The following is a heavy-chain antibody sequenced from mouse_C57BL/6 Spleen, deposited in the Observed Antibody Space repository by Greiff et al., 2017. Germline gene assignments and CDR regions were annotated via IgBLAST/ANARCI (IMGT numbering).Heavy chain of an antibody. CDR1: GYTFTSYW. CDR3: ARSSGYLAY. D-gene: IGHD3-2*02. V-gene: IGHV1-61*01. Sequence: QVQLQQSGAELVRPGSSVKLSCKASGYTFTSYWMDWVKQRPGQGLEWIGNIYPSDSETHYNQKFKDKATLTVDKSSSTASMQLSSLTSEDSAVYYCARSSGYLAYWGQGTLVTVSA. J-gene: IGHJ3*01. CDR2: IYPSDSET.